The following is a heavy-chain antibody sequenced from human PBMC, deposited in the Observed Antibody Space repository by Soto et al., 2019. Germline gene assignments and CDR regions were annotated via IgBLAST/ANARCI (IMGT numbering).Heavy chain of an antibody. CDR2: IIPIFGTA. Sequence: QVQLVQSGAEVKKPGSSVKVSCKASGGTFSSYAISWVRQAPGQGLEWMGGIIPIFGTANYAQKFQGRVMITADESTSTAYMELSSLRSEDTAVYYCARALWIGYCSSTSCHPFDYWGQGTLVTVSS. V-gene: IGHV1-69*01. CDR1: GGTFSSYA. J-gene: IGHJ4*02. CDR3: ARALWIGYCSSTSCHPFDY. D-gene: IGHD2-2*01.